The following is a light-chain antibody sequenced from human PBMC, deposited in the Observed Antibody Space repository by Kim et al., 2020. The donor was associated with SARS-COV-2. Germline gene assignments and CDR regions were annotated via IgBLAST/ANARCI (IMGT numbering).Light chain of an antibody. Sequence: GRSITISCTGTSSNVGGYNAVCWYQQPPGKAPRLMIYEVSNRPSGVSNRFSGSKSGNTASLTISGLQAEDEADYYCNSYTSTSLYVFGTGTKVTVL. CDR1: SSNVGGYNA. V-gene: IGLV2-14*03. J-gene: IGLJ1*01. CDR2: EVS. CDR3: NSYTSTSLYV.